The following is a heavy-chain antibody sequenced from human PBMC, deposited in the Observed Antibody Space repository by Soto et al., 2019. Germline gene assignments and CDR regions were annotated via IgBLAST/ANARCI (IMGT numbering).Heavy chain of an antibody. J-gene: IGHJ4*02. V-gene: IGHV4-61*08. CDR2: IYYSGST. CDR3: ARAGSYRYFDY. D-gene: IGHD3-10*01. CDR1: GGSVTSGGYY. Sequence: QVQLQESGPGLVKPSETLSLTCSVSGGSVTSGGYYWSWIRQPPGKGLGWIGCIYYSGSTDYNPSLKSRVTMSLDKSKNQFSLKLNSVTAADTAVYFCARAGSYRYFDYWGQGTLVTVSS.